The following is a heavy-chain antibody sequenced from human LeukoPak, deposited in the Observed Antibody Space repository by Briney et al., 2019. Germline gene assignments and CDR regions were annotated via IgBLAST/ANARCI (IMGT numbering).Heavy chain of an antibody. J-gene: IGHJ5*02. CDR1: GFIVSNNY. CDR2: IYRGGSS. Sequence: GGSLRLSCVASGFIVSNNYMSWVRQAPGMGLEWVSTIYRGGSSFYADSVKGRFTISRDNAKNTLHLQMDSLTVEDTAVYYCAVSNWMDPWGQGTLVAVSS. CDR3: AVSNWMDP. V-gene: IGHV3-66*01.